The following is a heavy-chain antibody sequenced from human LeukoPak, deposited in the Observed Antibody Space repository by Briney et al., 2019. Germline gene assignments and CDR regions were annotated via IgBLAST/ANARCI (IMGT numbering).Heavy chain of an antibody. D-gene: IGHD1-26*01. J-gene: IGHJ4*02. CDR1: GFTFSDYY. V-gene: IGHV3-11*06. CDR3: AREGGYYLRSIDY. CDR2: ISSSSSYT. Sequence: GGSLRLSCAASGFTFSDYYMSWIRQAPGKGLEWVSYISSSSSYTNYADSVKGRFTISRDNAKKSLYLQVNSLRAEDTAVYYCAREGGYYLRSIDYWGQGTLVTVSS.